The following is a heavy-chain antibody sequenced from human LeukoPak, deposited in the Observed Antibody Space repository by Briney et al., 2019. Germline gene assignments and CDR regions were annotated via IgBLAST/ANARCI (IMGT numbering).Heavy chain of an antibody. CDR1: GFTFSTYA. D-gene: IGHD5-18*01. Sequence: PGGSLRLSCAASGFTFSTYAMHWVRQAPGKGLEWVSYISSSGSTIYYADSVKGRFTISRDNAKNSLYLQMNSLRAEDTAVYYCARGPVRGYSYTYWGQGTLVTVSS. J-gene: IGHJ4*02. CDR3: ARGPVRGYSYTY. CDR2: ISSSGSTI. V-gene: IGHV3-48*03.